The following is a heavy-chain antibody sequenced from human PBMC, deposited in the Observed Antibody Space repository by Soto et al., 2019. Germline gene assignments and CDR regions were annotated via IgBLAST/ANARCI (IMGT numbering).Heavy chain of an antibody. CDR2: ISYDGSNK. V-gene: IGHV3-30*03. D-gene: IGHD2-8*01. J-gene: IGHJ6*02. CDR1: GFTFSSYG. Sequence: GGSLRLSCAASGFTFSSYGMHWVRQAPGEGLEWVAVISYDGSNKYYADSVKGRFTISRDNSKNTLYLQMNSLRAEDTAVYYCARDCTNGVCYRYYYYYGMDVWGQGTTVTVSS. CDR3: ARDCTNGVCYRYYYYYGMDV.